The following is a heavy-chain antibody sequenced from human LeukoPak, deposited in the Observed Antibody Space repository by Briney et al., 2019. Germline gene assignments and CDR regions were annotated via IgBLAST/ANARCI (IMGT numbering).Heavy chain of an antibody. CDR2: ISTDSSNT. J-gene: IGHJ4*02. CDR3: ARLHSLAGAGTYDY. D-gene: IGHD6-13*01. CDR1: GFTVSNYY. V-gene: IGHV3-11*06. Sequence: GRSLRRYCAASGFTVSNYYMTWIRQTPGRGLEWISHISTDSSNTNYADSVKGRFTVSRDNAQNSLFLQMNSLRAEDTAIYYCARLHSLAGAGTYDYWGQGTLVTVSS.